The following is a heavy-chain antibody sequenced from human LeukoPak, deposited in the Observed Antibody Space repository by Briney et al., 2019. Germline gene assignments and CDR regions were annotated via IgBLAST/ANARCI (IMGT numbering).Heavy chain of an antibody. J-gene: IGHJ4*02. CDR2: ISYDGSNT. CDR3: ASRPGSSSDWFVGFDY. D-gene: IGHD6-13*01. CDR1: GFTFSSYA. V-gene: IGHV3-30*04. Sequence: PGGSLRLSCAASGFTFSSYAMHWVRQAPGKGLEWVAVISYDGSNTYYAASVKGRFTISRDNSRNTLYLQMNSLRAEDTATYYCASRPGSSSDWFVGFDYWGQGTLVTVSS.